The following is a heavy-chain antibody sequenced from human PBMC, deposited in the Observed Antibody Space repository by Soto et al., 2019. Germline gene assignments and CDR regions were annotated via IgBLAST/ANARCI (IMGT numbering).Heavy chain of an antibody. CDR1: GYTFTSYG. J-gene: IGHJ6*03. D-gene: IGHD2-15*01. CDR3: ARGVDCSSGGSYTYYYYMDV. CDR2: ISAYNGNT. Sequence: ASVKVSCKASGYTFTSYGISWVRQAPGQGLEWMGWISAYNGNTNYAQKLQGRVTMTTDTSTSTAYMELRSLRSDDTAVYYCARGVDCSSGGSYTYYYYMDVWGKGTTVTVSS. V-gene: IGHV1-18*01.